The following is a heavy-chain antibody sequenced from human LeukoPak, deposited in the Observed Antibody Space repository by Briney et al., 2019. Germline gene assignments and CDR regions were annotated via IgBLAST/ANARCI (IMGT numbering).Heavy chain of an antibody. D-gene: IGHD3-10*01. Sequence: GESLKISCKGSAYTFSTSWIAWVRQMPGKGLEWMGIIYPGDSDTRYSPSFQGQVTISADKSISTAYLQWSSLKASDTAMYYCARLGEEDDAFDIWGQGTMVTVSS. CDR3: ARLGEEDDAFDI. J-gene: IGHJ3*02. V-gene: IGHV5-51*01. CDR2: IYPGDSDT. CDR1: AYTFSTSW.